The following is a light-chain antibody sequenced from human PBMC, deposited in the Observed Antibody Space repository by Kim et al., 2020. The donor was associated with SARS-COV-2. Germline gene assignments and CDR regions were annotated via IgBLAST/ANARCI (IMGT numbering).Light chain of an antibody. CDR2: AAS. Sequence: ALGERVTLSGRASQSVRSTNLAWYQQKPGKAPRFLFYAASSRATGFPDRFSGSGSGTDFTLTISRLEPEDCAVYYCQQYGSSPLTLGQGTRLEIK. J-gene: IGKJ5*01. CDR3: QQYGSSPLT. V-gene: IGKV3-20*01. CDR1: QSVRSTN.